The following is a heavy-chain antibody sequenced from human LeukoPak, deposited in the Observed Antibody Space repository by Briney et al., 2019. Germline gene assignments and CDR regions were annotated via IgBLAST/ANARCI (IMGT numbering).Heavy chain of an antibody. CDR3: ARQGYSSSWPLDFDY. V-gene: IGHV4-39*01. CDR2: IYYTGST. CDR1: GGSISSSSYY. J-gene: IGHJ4*01. Sequence: PSETLSLTCTVSGGSISSSSYYWGWIRQPPGKGLEFIGSIYYTGSTYYNPSLKSRFTISVDTSNYQFSLRLSSVTAADTAVYYCARQGYSSSWPLDFDYWGHGTLVTVSS. D-gene: IGHD6-13*01.